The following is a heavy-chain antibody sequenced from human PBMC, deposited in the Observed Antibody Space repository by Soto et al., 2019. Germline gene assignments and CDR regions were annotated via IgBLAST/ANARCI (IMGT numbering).Heavy chain of an antibody. CDR1: GGTFSSYA. CDR3: ARVRRGGSCTNVVCYSVSWFDP. J-gene: IGHJ5*02. Sequence: ASGQVSCKASGGTFSSYAISWVRQAPGQGLEWMGGIIPIFGTANYAQKFQGRVTITADKSTSTAYMELSSLRSEDTAVYYCARVRRGGSCTNVVCYSVSWFDPWGQGTLVTVAS. CDR2: IIPIFGTA. V-gene: IGHV1-69*06. D-gene: IGHD2-8*01.